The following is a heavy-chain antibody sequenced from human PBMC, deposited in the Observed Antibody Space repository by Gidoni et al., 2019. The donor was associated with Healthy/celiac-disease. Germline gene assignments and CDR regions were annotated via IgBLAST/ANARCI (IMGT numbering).Heavy chain of an antibody. CDR1: GYTFTSYG. CDR3: ARSPLGHSGSKLQDAFDI. D-gene: IGHD1-26*01. Sequence: QSGAEVKTPGASVKVSCKASGYTFTSYGISWVRQAPGQGLEWMGWISAYNGNTNYAQKLQGRVTMTTDTSTSTAYMELRSLRSDDTAVYYCARSPLGHSGSKLQDAFDIWGQGTMVTVSS. J-gene: IGHJ3*02. CDR2: ISAYNGNT. V-gene: IGHV1-18*04.